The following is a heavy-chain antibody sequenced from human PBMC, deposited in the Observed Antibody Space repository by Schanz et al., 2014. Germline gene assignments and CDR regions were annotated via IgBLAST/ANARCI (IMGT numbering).Heavy chain of an antibody. J-gene: IGHJ6*02. CDR1: GYSFTDYY. V-gene: IGHV1-2*02. CDR3: ARERGRGYCSRTSCSKDYGMDV. Sequence: QVQLVQSGAEAKKPGASVKVSCKASGYSFTDYYIHWVRQAPGQGLEWMGWINPNSGGTNYPQRFQGRVTTTRDTSSRTVYMQLSRLTSDDTAVYFCARERGRGYCSRTSCSKDYGMDVWGQGTTVTVSS. CDR2: INPNSGGT. D-gene: IGHD2-2*01.